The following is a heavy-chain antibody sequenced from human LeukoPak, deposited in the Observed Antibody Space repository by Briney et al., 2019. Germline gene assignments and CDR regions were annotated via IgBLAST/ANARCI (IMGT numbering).Heavy chain of an antibody. CDR2: INAGNGNT. Sequence: ASVKVSCKASGYTFTSYAVHWVRQAPGQRLEWMGWINAGNGNTKYSQKFQGRVTITRDTSASTAYMELSSLRSEDTAVYYCARDRAIGYCSGGSCPYYFDYWGQGTLVTVSS. CDR3: ARDRAIGYCSGGSCPYYFDY. CDR1: GYTFTSYA. J-gene: IGHJ4*02. D-gene: IGHD2-15*01. V-gene: IGHV1-3*01.